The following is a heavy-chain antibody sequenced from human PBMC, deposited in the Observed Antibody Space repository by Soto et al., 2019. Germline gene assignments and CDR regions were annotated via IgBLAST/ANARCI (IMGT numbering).Heavy chain of an antibody. CDR3: ARGQWELLPYYYYGMDV. J-gene: IGHJ6*02. D-gene: IGHD1-26*01. CDR2: ISYDGSNK. V-gene: IGHV3-30-3*01. Sequence: PGGSLRLSCAASGFTFSSYAMHWVRQAPGKGLERVAVISYDGSNKYYADSVKGRFTISRDNSKNTLYLQMNSLRAEDTAVYYCARGQWELLPYYYYGMDVWSQGTTVTVS. CDR1: GFTFSSYA.